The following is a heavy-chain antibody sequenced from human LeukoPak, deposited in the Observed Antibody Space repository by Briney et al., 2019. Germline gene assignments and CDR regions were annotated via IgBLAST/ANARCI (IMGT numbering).Heavy chain of an antibody. Sequence: PGGSLSPSCAASGFTFSSYDMHWGRQATGKGLDWVSAIGTAGDTYYPGSVKGRFTISRENDKNSLYLQMNSLRAGDTAVYYCARGVAAPGGYDPYGMHVWGQGTTLTVSS. CDR2: IGTAGDT. J-gene: IGHJ6*02. CDR3: ARGVAAPGGYDPYGMHV. D-gene: IGHD5-12*01. CDR1: GFTFSSYD. V-gene: IGHV3-13*01.